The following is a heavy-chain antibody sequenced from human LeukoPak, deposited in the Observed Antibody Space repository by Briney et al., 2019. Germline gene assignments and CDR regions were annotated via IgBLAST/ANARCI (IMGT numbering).Heavy chain of an antibody. D-gene: IGHD3-22*01. Sequence: SGPALSNPTPPLTLTCTSSRLLLRTSGMCVSWIRQPPAKALEWLARIDWDDDKYYSTSLKTRLTISKDTSKNQVVLTMTTMDPVNTATYYCARMYYYDSSGYPDYWGQGTLVTVSS. CDR3: ARMYYYDSSGYPDY. V-gene: IGHV2-70*11. CDR1: RLLLRTSGMC. CDR2: IDWDDDK. J-gene: IGHJ4*02.